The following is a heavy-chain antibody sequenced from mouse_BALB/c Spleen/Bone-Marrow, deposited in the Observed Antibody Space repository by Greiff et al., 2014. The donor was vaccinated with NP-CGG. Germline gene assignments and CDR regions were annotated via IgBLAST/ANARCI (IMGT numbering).Heavy chain of an antibody. V-gene: IGHV3-2*02. Sequence: EVKLVESGPGLVKPSQSLSLTCTVTGYSITSDYAWNWIRQFPGNKLEWMGYISYSGSTGYNPSLKSRISITRDTSKNQFFLQLNSVTTEDTATYYCARENYVSSPWFAYWGRGTLVTVSA. J-gene: IGHJ3*01. CDR1: GYSITSDYA. CDR3: ARENYVSSPWFAY. CDR2: ISYSGST. D-gene: IGHD1-1*01.